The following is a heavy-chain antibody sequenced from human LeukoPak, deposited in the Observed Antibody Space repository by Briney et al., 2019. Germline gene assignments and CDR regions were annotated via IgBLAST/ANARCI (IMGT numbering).Heavy chain of an antibody. CDR1: GYTFTSYG. CDR2: ISGYNGNT. V-gene: IGHV1-18*01. D-gene: IGHD6-19*01. Sequence: ASVKVSCKASGYTFTSYGISWVRQAPGQGLEWMGWISGYNGNTNYAQKFQGRITMTTDTSTSTGYMELRSLRSDDTAVYYCARDLKMGYSSGRYSWGTGSSNDYWGQGTLDTVSS. J-gene: IGHJ4*02. CDR3: ARDLKMGYSSGRYSWGTGSSNDY.